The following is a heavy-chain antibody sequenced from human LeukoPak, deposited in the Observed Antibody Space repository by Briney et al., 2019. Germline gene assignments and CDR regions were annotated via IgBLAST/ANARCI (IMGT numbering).Heavy chain of an antibody. D-gene: IGHD5-18*01. CDR1: GYTFTSYG. CDR3: ARDHRYSYGYSYYFDY. V-gene: IGHV1-18*01. J-gene: IGHJ4*02. CDR2: ISAYNGNT. Sequence: GASVKVSCKASGYTFTSYGISWVRQAPGQGLEWMGWISAYNGNTNYAQKLQGGVTMTTDTSTSTAYMELRSLRSDDTAVYYCARDHRYSYGYSYYFDYWGQGTLVTVSS.